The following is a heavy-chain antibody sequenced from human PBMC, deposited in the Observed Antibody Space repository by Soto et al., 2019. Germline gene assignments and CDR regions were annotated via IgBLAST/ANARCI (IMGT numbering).Heavy chain of an antibody. V-gene: IGHV1-18*04. CDR3: ARSYSYGSYWYFDY. J-gene: IGHJ4*02. D-gene: IGHD5-18*01. CDR1: GYTFTSYG. CDR2: ISAYNGNT. Sequence: ASVKVSCKASGYTFTSYGISWVRQAPGQGLEWMGWISAYNGNTNYAQKLQGRVTMTTDTSTCTAHMELWSLGSDDTAVYYCARSYSYGSYWYFDYWGQGALVTVSS.